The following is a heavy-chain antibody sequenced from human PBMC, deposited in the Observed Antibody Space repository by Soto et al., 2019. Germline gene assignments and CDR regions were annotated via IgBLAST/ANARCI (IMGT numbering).Heavy chain of an antibody. CDR1: GYTFTSYG. CDR3: ARGPPEGYYDRSGYSNDY. Sequence: ASVKVSCKASGYTFTSYGISWVRQAPGQGLEWMGWISAYNGNTNYAQKLQGRVTMTTDTSTSTAYMELRSLRSDDTAVYYCARGPPEGYYDRSGYSNDYRCQGTLVTVSS. CDR2: ISAYNGNT. V-gene: IGHV1-18*01. J-gene: IGHJ4*02. D-gene: IGHD3-22*01.